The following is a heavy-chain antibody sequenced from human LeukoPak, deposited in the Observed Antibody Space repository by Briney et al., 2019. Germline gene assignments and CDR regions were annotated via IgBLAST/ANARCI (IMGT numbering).Heavy chain of an antibody. CDR3: ARRLTYITVTTAWFDP. J-gene: IGHJ5*02. CDR1: GGSISSYY. D-gene: IGHD4-11*01. Sequence: PSETLSLTCTVSGGSISSYYWSWIRQPPGKGLEWIGYIYYSGSTNYNPSLKSRVTISVDTSKNQFSLKLSSVTAADTAVYYCARRLTYITVTTAWFDPWGQGTLVTVSS. V-gene: IGHV4-59*08. CDR2: IYYSGST.